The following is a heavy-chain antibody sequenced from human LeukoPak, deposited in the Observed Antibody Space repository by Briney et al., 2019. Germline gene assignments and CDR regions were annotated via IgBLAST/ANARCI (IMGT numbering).Heavy chain of an antibody. CDR1: GGSISSYY. Sequence: SETLSLTCTVSGGSISSYYWSWIRQPPGKGLEWIGYIYYSGSTNYDPSLKSRVTISVDTSKNQFSLKLSSVTAADTAVYYCARGGSGWYHYYYYMGVWGKGTTVTVSS. J-gene: IGHJ6*03. CDR3: ARGGSGWYHYYYYMGV. V-gene: IGHV4-59*08. D-gene: IGHD6-19*01. CDR2: IYYSGST.